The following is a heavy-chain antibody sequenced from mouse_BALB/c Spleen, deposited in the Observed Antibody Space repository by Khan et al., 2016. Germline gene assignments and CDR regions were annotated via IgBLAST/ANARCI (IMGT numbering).Heavy chain of an antibody. V-gene: IGHV14-3*02. J-gene: IGHJ2*01. D-gene: IGHD4-1*01. CDR1: GFNIKDTY. Sequence: VQLKQSGAELVKPGASVKLSCTASGFNIKDTYMHWVKQRPEQGLEWIGRIDPANGNTKYDPKFQGKATITADTSSNTAYLQLSSLTSEDTAVYYCARLANWGDYFDYWGQGTTLTVSS. CDR3: ARLANWGDYFDY. CDR2: IDPANGNT.